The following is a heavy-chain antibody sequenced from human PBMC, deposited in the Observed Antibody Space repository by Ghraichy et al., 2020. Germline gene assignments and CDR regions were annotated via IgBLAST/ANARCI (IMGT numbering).Heavy chain of an antibody. Sequence: SQTLSLTCAVYGGSLSGYYWSWIRQPPGKGLEWIGEINHSGSTNYNPSLKSRVTISVDTSNTQFSLKLSSVTAADTAVYYCARGLQYQVLGVRNYYYMDVWGKGTTVTVSS. CDR3: ARGLQYQVLGVRNYYYMDV. CDR1: GGSLSGYY. D-gene: IGHD2-2*01. V-gene: IGHV4-34*01. J-gene: IGHJ6*03. CDR2: INHSGST.